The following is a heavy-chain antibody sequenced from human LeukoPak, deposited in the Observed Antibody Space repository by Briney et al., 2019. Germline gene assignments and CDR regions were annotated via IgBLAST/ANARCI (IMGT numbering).Heavy chain of an antibody. Sequence: GGSLRLSCAASGFTFSSYAMSWVRQAPGKGLEWVSAISGNSGSTYYADSVKGRFTISRDNSKNTLYLQMNSLRAEDTAVYYCATSSIGDPDYWGQGTLVTVSS. CDR2: ISGNSGST. D-gene: IGHD3-16*01. CDR3: ATSSIGDPDY. J-gene: IGHJ4*02. CDR1: GFTFSSYA. V-gene: IGHV3-23*01.